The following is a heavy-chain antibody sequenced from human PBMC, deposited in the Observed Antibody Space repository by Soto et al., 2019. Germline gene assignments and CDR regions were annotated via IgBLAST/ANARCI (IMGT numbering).Heavy chain of an antibody. D-gene: IGHD3-16*01. CDR3: ARGLWVFSLGDAFDI. V-gene: IGHV1-8*01. Sequence: ASVKVSCKASGYTFTSYDINWVRQATGQGLEWMGWMNPNSGNTGYAQKFQGRVTMTRNTSISTAYMERGSLGSEDTAVYYCARGLWVFSLGDAFDIWGQGTMVTVSS. CDR1: GYTFTSYD. J-gene: IGHJ3*02. CDR2: MNPNSGNT.